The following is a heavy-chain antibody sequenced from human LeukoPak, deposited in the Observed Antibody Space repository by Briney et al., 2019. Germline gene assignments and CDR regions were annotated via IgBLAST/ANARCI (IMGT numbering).Heavy chain of an antibody. D-gene: IGHD5-12*01. Sequence: GGSLRLSCAASGFTFSNYAMSWVRQAPGKGLEWGSAISGDYTYYTDSVKGRFTISRDNSKNTLYLQMNSLRAEDTAVYYCAKVRSSDYGNYFDQWGQGTLVTVSS. V-gene: IGHV3-23*01. J-gene: IGHJ4*02. CDR3: AKVRSSDYGNYFDQ. CDR2: ISGDYT. CDR1: GFTFSNYA.